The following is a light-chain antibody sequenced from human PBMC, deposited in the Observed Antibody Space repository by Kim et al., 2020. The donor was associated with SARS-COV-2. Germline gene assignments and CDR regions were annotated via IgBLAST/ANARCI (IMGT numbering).Light chain of an antibody. V-gene: IGLV4-69*01. Sequence: NLTCTLGSGHSTYANAWYQQQPKKGPRFLMKLYSDGSQTRGGGSPDRFSGSTSGAERYLTISSLQSEDEADYYCQTHGTGSVVFGGGTQLTVL. J-gene: IGLJ2*01. CDR3: QTHGTGSVV. CDR1: SGHSTYA. CDR2: LYSDGSQ.